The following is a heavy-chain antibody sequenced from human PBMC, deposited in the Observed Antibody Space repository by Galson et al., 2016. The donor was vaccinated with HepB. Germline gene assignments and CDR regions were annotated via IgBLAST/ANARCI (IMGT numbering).Heavy chain of an antibody. CDR3: AKGLSFDSNFYDS. CDR2: ISDTGDTT. D-gene: IGHD3-9*01. Sequence: SLRLSCAASGFTFSSSGMAWFRQAPGKGLEWVSTISDTGDTTHYADSVKGRVTISRDNSKDTLYLQMSSLRAEDTAFYYCAKGLSFDSNFYDSWGLGTLVTVSS. V-gene: IGHV3-23*01. CDR1: GFTFSSSG. J-gene: IGHJ4*02.